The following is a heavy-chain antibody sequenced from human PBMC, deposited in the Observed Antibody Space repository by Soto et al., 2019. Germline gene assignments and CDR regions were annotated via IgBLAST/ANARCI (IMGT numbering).Heavy chain of an antibody. CDR1: GFTFDDYA. J-gene: IGHJ3*02. V-gene: IGHV3-9*01. D-gene: IGHD2-15*01. Sequence: GGSLRLSCAASGFTFDDYAMHWVRQAPGKGLEWVSGISWNSGSIGYADSVKGRFTISRDNAKNSLYLQMNSLRAEDTALYYCAKDMNCSGGSCYEFWAFDIWGQGTMVTVSS. CDR2: ISWNSGSI. CDR3: AKDMNCSGGSCYEFWAFDI.